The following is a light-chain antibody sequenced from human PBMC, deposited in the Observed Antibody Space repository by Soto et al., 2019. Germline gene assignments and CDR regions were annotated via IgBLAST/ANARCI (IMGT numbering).Light chain of an antibody. Sequence: DIQMTQSPSSLSASVGDSVTISCRASQGINNDLGWYQQKPGKAPKRLIYEASTLQSGVPSRFSGSGSATEFTLTISSLQPEDFATYYWLQHNDYPRTFGGGTQVAIK. CDR3: LQHNDYPRT. CDR1: QGINND. V-gene: IGKV1-17*01. CDR2: EAS. J-gene: IGKJ4*01.